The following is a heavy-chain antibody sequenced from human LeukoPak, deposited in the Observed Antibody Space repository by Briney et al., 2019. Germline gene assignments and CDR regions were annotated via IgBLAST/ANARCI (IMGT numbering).Heavy chain of an antibody. J-gene: IGHJ4*02. CDR2: VIGSGKST. CDR3: TRPHVDGGYYYHQY. CDR1: GFTFNTYA. Sequence: GGSLRLSCAASGFTFNTYAMSWVRHAPGKGLEWVSGVIGSGKSTFYADSVKGRFTISRDNSRNTLYLQMNSLRVEDTALYYCTRPHVDGGYYYHQYWGQGTLVTVSS. D-gene: IGHD3-22*01. V-gene: IGHV3-23*01.